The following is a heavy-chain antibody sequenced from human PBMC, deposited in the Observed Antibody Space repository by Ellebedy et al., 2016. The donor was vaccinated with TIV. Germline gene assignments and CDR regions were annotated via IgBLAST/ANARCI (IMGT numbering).Heavy chain of an antibody. CDR2: IRSKTFGGTT. Sequence: PGGSLRLSCTASGFTFGDYGMMWFRQASGKGLEWVAFIRSKTFGGTTEYAASVEGRVTISRDDSKSSAYLQMNSLKTEDTAVYFCGRKRLGDLFPWGQGTLVTVSS. V-gene: IGHV3-49*03. CDR1: GFTFGDYG. CDR3: GRKRLGDLFP. D-gene: IGHD3-10*01. J-gene: IGHJ5*02.